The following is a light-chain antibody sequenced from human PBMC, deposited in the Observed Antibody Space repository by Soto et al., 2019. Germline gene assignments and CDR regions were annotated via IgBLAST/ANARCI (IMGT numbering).Light chain of an antibody. Sequence: IVMTQSPATLSLSPMERATPSCRPIQSARSNLAWYQQKPGQAPRLLIYGASTRATGIPARFSGSGSGTEFTLAISSLQSADFAVYYCQQYDNWPPLTFGQGTRLEIK. J-gene: IGKJ5*01. CDR2: GAS. CDR1: QSARSN. CDR3: QQYDNWPPLT. V-gene: IGKV3-15*01.